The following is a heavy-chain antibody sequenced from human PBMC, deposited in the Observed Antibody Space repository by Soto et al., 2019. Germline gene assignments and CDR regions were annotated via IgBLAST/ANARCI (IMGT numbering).Heavy chain of an antibody. Sequence: GGSLRLSCAASGFTFSSYWMHWVCQAPGKGLVWVSRINSDGSSTSYADSVKGRFTISRDNAKNTLYLQMNSLRAEDTAVYYCAKRAVVGAARYFDYWGLGTLVTVSS. V-gene: IGHV3-74*01. CDR3: AKRAVVGAARYFDY. D-gene: IGHD2-15*01. J-gene: IGHJ4*02. CDR2: INSDGSST. CDR1: GFTFSSYW.